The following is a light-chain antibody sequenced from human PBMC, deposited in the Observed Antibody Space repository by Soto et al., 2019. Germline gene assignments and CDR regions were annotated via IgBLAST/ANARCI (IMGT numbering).Light chain of an antibody. V-gene: IGKV3-20*01. CDR2: GAS. Sequence: EIVLTQSPGTLSLSPGERATLSCRASQSVSSSYLAWYQQKPGQAPRLLIYGASSRATGIPDRFSGSGSGTDFTLTISRLEPEDLAVYCCQQYGSLWYTFGQGTKLEIK. J-gene: IGKJ2*01. CDR1: QSVSSSY. CDR3: QQYGSLWYT.